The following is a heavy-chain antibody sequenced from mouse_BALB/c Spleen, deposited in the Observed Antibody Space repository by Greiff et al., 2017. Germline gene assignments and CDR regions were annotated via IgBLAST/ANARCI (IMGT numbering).Heavy chain of an antibody. V-gene: IGHV1S56*01. D-gene: IGHD3-1*01. J-gene: IGHJ2*01. CDR3: ARSGDEDFDY. CDR2: IYPGNVNT. Sequence: VQLQQSGPELVKPGASVRISCKASGYTFTSYYIHWVKQRPGQGLEWIGWIYPGNVNTKYNEKFKGKATLTADKSSSTAYMQLSSLTSEDSAVYFCARSGDEDFDYWGQGTTLTVSS. CDR1: GYTFTSYY.